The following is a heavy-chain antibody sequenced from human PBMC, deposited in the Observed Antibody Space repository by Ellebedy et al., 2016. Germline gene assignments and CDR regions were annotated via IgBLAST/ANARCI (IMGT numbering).Heavy chain of an antibody. CDR2: IYHSGST. CDR1: GGSISSSNW. Sequence: SETLSLXCAVSGGSISSSNWWSWIRQPPGKGLEWIGEIYHSGSTNYNPSLKGRVTISVDKSKNQFSLKLSSVTAADTALYYCARCSGGDCYGAYDYWGQGTLVTVFS. D-gene: IGHD2-21*02. CDR3: ARCSGGDCYGAYDY. V-gene: IGHV4-4*02. J-gene: IGHJ4*02.